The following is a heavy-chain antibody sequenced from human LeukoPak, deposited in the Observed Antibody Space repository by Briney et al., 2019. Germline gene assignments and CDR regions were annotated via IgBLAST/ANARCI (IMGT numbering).Heavy chain of an antibody. CDR2: ITPDGTNN. V-gene: IGHV3-30*19. J-gene: IGHJ6*02. CDR3: ARATYYYDTSGYYSYYYGMDV. CDR1: GFTFSSYG. Sequence: GRSLRLSCEASGFTFSSYGMHWVRQAPGQGLEWVAAITPDGTNNYYADSVQGRFTISRDNSKNTLYMQMNSLSAEDTAVYYCARATYYYDTSGYYSYYYGMDVWGQGTTVTVSS. D-gene: IGHD3-22*01.